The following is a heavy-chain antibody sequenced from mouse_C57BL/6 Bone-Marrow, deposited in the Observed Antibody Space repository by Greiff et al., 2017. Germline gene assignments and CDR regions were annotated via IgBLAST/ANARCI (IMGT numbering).Heavy chain of an antibody. CDR1: GYSITSGYY. V-gene: IGHV3-6*01. D-gene: IGHD1-1*01. CDR2: ISDDGSN. CDR3: ASEGYYGQFDS. Sequence: EVKLQESGPGLVKPSPPLALSCSVTGYSITSGYYWNWIRQFPGNKLEWMGYISDDGSNNYNPSLTNRISITRDTSKNQFFLKLNSVTAEDTATYYCASEGYYGQFDSWGLGATLTVS. J-gene: IGHJ2*01.